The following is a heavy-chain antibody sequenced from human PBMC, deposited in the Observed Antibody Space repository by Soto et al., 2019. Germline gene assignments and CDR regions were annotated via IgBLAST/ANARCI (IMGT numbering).Heavy chain of an antibody. D-gene: IGHD3-9*01. CDR2: IYHSGTT. Sequence: ETLSLTCTVSGYSINSGYYWGWVRQSPGKGLEWIGTIYHSGTTYYNPSLKSRVTISVDTSKNQFSLKLNSVTAADTAVYYCATLTPPFDYWGQGTLVTVSS. J-gene: IGHJ4*02. CDR3: ATLTPPFDY. CDR1: GYSINSGYY. V-gene: IGHV4-38-2*02.